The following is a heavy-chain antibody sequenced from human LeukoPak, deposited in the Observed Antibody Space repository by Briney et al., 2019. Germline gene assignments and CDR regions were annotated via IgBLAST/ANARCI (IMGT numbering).Heavy chain of an antibody. CDR1: GYSFTGYY. Sequence: ASVKVSCKTSGYSFTGYYIHWVRQAPGQGLEWMGWINPNSGGTNYPQKFQDRVTMTRDTFISTAYMELSRLRSDDTAVYYCARGSLYGNYVDYWGQGTLVTVSS. CDR3: ARGSLYGNYVDY. V-gene: IGHV1-2*02. D-gene: IGHD3-3*01. J-gene: IGHJ4*02. CDR2: INPNSGGT.